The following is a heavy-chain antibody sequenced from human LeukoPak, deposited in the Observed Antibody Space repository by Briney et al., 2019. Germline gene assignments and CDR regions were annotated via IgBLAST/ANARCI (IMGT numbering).Heavy chain of an antibody. CDR1: GYTFSSYW. J-gene: IGHJ3*02. D-gene: IGHD5-12*01. V-gene: IGHV5-51*01. CDR3: ARHLSGYDPAFDI. Sequence: GESLRISCKGSGYTFSSYWIGWVRQMPGKGLEWMGIIYPGDSDTRYSPSFQGQVTISADKSISTAYLQWSSLKASDTAMYYCARHLSGYDPAFDIWGQGTMVTVSS. CDR2: IYPGDSDT.